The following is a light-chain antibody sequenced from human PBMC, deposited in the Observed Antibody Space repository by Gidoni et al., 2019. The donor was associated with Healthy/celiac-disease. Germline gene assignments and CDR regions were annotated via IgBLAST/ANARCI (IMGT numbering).Light chain of an antibody. CDR1: SSDVGGYHY. V-gene: IGLV2-14*01. J-gene: IGLJ1*01. CDR2: DVS. CDR3: SSYTSSSTLHV. Sequence: QSALTQPASVSGSPGQSITISCTGISSDVGGYHYVSWYQKHPGKAPKLMIYDVSNRPSGFSNRFSGSKSGNTASLTISGLQAEDEADYYCSSYTSSSTLHVFGTGTKVTVL.